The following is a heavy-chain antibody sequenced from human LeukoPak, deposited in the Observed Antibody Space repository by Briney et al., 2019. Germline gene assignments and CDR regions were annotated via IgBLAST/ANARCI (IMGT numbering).Heavy chain of an antibody. J-gene: IGHJ2*01. CDR2: ISYSGST. CDR3: ARAGYYDSSGYYPARYFDL. CDR1: GGSISNYY. D-gene: IGHD3-22*01. Sequence: SETLSLTCTVSGGSISNYYWSWIRQPPGKGLEWIGYISYSGSTNYNPSLKSRVTISVDTSNNQFSLKLSSVTAADTAVYYCARAGYYDSSGYYPARYFDLWGRGTLVTVSS. V-gene: IGHV4-59*01.